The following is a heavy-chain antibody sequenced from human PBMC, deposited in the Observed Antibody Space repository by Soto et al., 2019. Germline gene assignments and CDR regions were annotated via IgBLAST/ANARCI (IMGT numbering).Heavy chain of an antibody. CDR2: ISYSGYT. V-gene: IGHV4-59*08. CDR1: GGSISSISNHY. J-gene: IGHJ6*02. D-gene: IGHD3-10*01. Sequence: QVQLQESGPGLVKPSETLSLTCTVSGGSISSISNHYCSWIRQPPGKGLEWIGYISYSGYTSYNPSPKSRVIISVDTSKNQVPLNLASVTAADTAVYYCATQGFGVLHGLVDVWGQGTTVTVSS. CDR3: ATQGFGVLHGLVDV.